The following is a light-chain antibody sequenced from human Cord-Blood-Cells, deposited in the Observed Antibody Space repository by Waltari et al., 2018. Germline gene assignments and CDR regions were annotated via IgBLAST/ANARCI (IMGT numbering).Light chain of an antibody. Sequence: QSALTQPASVSGSPGQSITISCTGTSSDGGGYNYVSWYQQHPGKAPKLMIYDVSNRPSGVSNRFSGSKSGNTASLTISGLQAEDEAYYYCSSYTSSSTPVVFGGGTKLTVL. CDR2: DVS. J-gene: IGLJ2*01. CDR1: SSDGGGYNY. CDR3: SSYTSSSTPVV. V-gene: IGLV2-14*01.